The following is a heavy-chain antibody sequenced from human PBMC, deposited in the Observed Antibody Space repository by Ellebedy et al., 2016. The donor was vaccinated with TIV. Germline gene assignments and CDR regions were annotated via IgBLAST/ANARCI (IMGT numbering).Heavy chain of an antibody. CDR3: ARESYSSGWYDY. CDR1: GFTFSSYA. V-gene: IGHV3-30*14. Sequence: GESLKISXAASGFTFSSYAMHWVRQAPGKGLEWVAVISYDGSNKYYADSVKGRFTISRDNSKNTLYLQMNSLRAEDTAVYYCARESYSSGWYDYWGQGTLVTVSS. D-gene: IGHD6-19*01. CDR2: ISYDGSNK. J-gene: IGHJ4*02.